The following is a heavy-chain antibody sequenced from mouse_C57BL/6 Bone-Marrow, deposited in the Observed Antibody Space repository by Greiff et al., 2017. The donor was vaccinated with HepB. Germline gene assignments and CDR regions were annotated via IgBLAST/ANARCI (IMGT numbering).Heavy chain of an antibody. CDR2: SRNKANDYTT. V-gene: IGHV7-1*01. CDR1: GFTFSDFY. J-gene: IGHJ4*01. Sequence: EVKVVESGGGLVQSGRSLRLSCATSGFTFSDFYMEWVRQAPGKGLEWIAASRNKANDYTTEYSASVKGRFIVSRDTSQSILYLQMNALRAEDTAIYYCARDAGLLDYWGQGTSVTVSS. D-gene: IGHD2-2*01. CDR3: ARDAGLLDY.